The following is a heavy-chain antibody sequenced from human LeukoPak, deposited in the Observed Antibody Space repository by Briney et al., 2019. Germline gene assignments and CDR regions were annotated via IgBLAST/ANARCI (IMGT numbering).Heavy chain of an antibody. J-gene: IGHJ6*03. V-gene: IGHV4-59*08. Sequence: SETLSLTCTVSGGSISSYYWSWTRQPPGKGLEWIGYIYYSGSTKYNPSLKSRVTISVDTSKNQFSLKLSSVTAADTALYYCARRGTPYYYYYMDVWGKGTTDTVSS. CDR1: GGSISSYY. CDR3: ARRGTPYYYYYMDV. CDR2: IYYSGST. D-gene: IGHD3-16*01.